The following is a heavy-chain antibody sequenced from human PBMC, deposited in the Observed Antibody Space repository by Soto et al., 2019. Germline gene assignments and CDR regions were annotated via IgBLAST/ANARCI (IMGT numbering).Heavy chain of an antibody. D-gene: IGHD5-18*01. J-gene: IGHJ6*02. Sequence: ASVKVSCKASGYTFTSYGISWVRQAPGQGLEWMGWISAYNGNTNYAQKLQGRVTMTTDTSTSTAYMELRSLRSDDTAVYYCARDSAAMVRYYYYGMDVWGQGTTVTVSS. V-gene: IGHV1-18*01. CDR2: ISAYNGNT. CDR1: GYTFTSYG. CDR3: ARDSAAMVRYYYYGMDV.